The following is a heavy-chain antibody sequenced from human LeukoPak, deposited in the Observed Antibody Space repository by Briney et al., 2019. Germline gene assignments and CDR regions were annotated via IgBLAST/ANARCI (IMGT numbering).Heavy chain of an antibody. V-gene: IGHV3-21*01. CDR2: ISSSSSSYI. CDR1: GFTFSSCS. CDR3: ARDGALVDTAMVTDY. Sequence: PGGSLRLSCAASGFTFSSCSMNWVRQAPGKGLEWVSSISSSSSSYIYYADSVKGRFTISRDNAKNSLYLQMNSLRAEDTAVYYCARDGALVDTAMVTDYWGQGTLVTVSS. D-gene: IGHD5-18*01. J-gene: IGHJ4*02.